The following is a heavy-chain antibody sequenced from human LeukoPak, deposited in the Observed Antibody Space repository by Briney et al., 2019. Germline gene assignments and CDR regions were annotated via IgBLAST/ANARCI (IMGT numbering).Heavy chain of an antibody. CDR3: AKDLSSSSWYYGMDV. CDR2: IKQDGSEK. J-gene: IGHJ6*02. V-gene: IGHV3-7*01. D-gene: IGHD6-13*01. CDR1: GFTFSSYW. Sequence: GGSLRLSCAASGFTFSSYWMSWVRQAPGKGLEWVANIKQDGSEKYYVDSVKGRFTISRDNAKNSLYLQMNSLRAEDTAVYYCAKDLSSSSWYYGMDVWGQGTTVTVSS.